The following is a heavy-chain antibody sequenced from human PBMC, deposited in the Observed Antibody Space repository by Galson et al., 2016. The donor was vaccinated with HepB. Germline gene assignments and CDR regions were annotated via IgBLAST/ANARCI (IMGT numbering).Heavy chain of an antibody. CDR1: GFTFSSYE. Sequence: SLRLSRAASGFTFSSYEMIWVRQASGRGLEWVSYISSSGSDIYYTESVRGRFTISRDNAENMVYLQMNSLRVDDTAVYYCARVTAANKPFDSWGQGILVTVSS. D-gene: IGHD2-21*02. CDR3: ARVTAANKPFDS. V-gene: IGHV3-48*03. J-gene: IGHJ4*02. CDR2: ISSSGSDI.